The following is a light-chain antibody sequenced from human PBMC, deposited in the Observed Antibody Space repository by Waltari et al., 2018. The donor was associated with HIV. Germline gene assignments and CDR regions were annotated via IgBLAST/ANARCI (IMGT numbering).Light chain of an antibody. CDR1: RSDVGSFNI. V-gene: IGLV2-23*02. J-gene: IGLJ2*01. CDR3: CSYAGSSTYVV. CDR2: EVT. Sequence: QSALTQPASVSGSPGQSITISCTGTRSDVGSFNIVSWYQQHPGKAPKRMIYEVTKRPSEVSNRFSGSKSGNTASLTISGLQAEDEADYYCCSYAGSSTYVVFVGGTKLTVL.